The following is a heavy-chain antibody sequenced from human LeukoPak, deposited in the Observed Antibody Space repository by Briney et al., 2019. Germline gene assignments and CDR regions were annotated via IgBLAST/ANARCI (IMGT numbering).Heavy chain of an antibody. CDR3: ARGDSSGYYY. CDR1: GFTSSSYW. D-gene: IGHD3-22*01. J-gene: IGHJ4*02. Sequence: GGSLRLSCAASGFTSSSYWMSWVRQAPGKGLEWVANIKQDGSEKYYVDSVKGRFTISRDNAKNSLYLQMNSLRAEDTAVYYCARGDSSGYYYWGQGTLVTVSS. V-gene: IGHV3-7*01. CDR2: IKQDGSEK.